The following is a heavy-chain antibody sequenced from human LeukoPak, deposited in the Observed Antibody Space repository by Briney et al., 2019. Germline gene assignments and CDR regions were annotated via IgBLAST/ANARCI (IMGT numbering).Heavy chain of an antibody. V-gene: IGHV4-61*02. D-gene: IGHD3-3*01. CDR3: ARGTYDFWSGYYSDAFDI. CDR1: GGSISSGSYY. Sequence: SQTLSLTCTVSGGSISSGSYYWSWIRQPAGKGLEWIGRIYTSGSTNYNPSLKSRVTMSVDTSKNQFSLKLSSVTAADTAVYYCARGTYDFWSGYYSDAFDIWGQGTMVTVSS. CDR2: IYTSGST. J-gene: IGHJ3*02.